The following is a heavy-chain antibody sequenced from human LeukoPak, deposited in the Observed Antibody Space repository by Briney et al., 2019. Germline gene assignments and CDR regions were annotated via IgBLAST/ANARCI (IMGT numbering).Heavy chain of an antibody. CDR3: ARALYYYDSSGPDNWFDP. CDR1: GYTFTSYD. V-gene: IGHV1-8*01. J-gene: IGHJ5*02. Sequence: ASVKVSCKASGYTFTSYDINWVRQATGQGLEWMGWMHPNSGNTGYAQNFQGRVTMTRNTSISTAYVELSSLRSEDTAVYYCARALYYYDSSGPDNWFDPWGQGTLVTVSS. D-gene: IGHD3-22*01. CDR2: MHPNSGNT.